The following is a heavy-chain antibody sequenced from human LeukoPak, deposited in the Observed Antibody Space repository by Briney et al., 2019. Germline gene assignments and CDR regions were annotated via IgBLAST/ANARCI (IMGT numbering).Heavy chain of an antibody. J-gene: IGHJ6*02. D-gene: IGHD5-18*01. V-gene: IGHV1-18*01. CDR1: GYTFTSYG. CDR3: AREGEYSYGYSYYYYGMDV. Sequence: GASVKVSCKASGYTFTSYGISWVRQAPGQGLEWMGWISAYNGNTNYAQKLQGRVTMTTDTSTSTAYMELRSLRSDDTAVYYCAREGEYSYGYSYYYYGMDVWGQGTTVTVSS. CDR2: ISAYNGNT.